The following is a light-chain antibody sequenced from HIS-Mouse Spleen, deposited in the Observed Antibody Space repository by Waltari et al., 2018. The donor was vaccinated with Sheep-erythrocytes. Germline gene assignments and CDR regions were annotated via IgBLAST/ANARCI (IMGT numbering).Light chain of an antibody. V-gene: IGLV2-11*01. CDR3: QAWDSSTVV. CDR1: SSDRGGYNY. CDR2: DVS. Sequence: QSALTQPRSVSGSPGPSVTISCPGTSSDRGGYNYVSWYQQHPGKAPKLMIYDVSKRPSGVPDRVSGSKSGNTASLTISGLQAEDEADYYCQAWDSSTVVFGGGTKLTVL. J-gene: IGLJ2*01.